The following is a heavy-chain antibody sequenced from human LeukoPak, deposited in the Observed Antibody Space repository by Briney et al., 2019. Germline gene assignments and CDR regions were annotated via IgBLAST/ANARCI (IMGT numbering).Heavy chain of an antibody. CDR1: GGSISSGSYY. D-gene: IGHD6-19*01. CDR2: IYTSGST. Sequence: SQTPSLTCTVSGGSISSGSYYWSWIRQPAGKGLEWIGRIYTSGSTNYNPSLKSRVTISVDTSKNQFSLKLSSVTAADTAVYYCARTQLAVAGTLYYYYYYGMDVWGKGTTVTVSS. CDR3: ARTQLAVAGTLYYYYYYGMDV. V-gene: IGHV4-61*02. J-gene: IGHJ6*04.